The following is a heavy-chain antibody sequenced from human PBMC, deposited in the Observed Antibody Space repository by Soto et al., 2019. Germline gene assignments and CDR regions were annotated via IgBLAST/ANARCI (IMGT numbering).Heavy chain of an antibody. D-gene: IGHD3-10*01. CDR2: MNPNSGNT. J-gene: IGHJ6*03. Sequence: ASVKVSCKASGYTFTSYDINWVRQATGQRLEWMGWMNPNSGNTGYAQKFQGRVTMTRNTSISTAYMELSSLRSEDTAVYYCARATRGMVRGGRNYYYMDVWGKGTTVTVSS. V-gene: IGHV1-8*01. CDR3: ARATRGMVRGGRNYYYMDV. CDR1: GYTFTSYD.